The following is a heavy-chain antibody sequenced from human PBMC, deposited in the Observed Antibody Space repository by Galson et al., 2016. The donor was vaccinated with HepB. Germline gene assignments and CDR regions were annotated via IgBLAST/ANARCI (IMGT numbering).Heavy chain of an antibody. Sequence: SLRLSCAASGFIFKDYAMHWVRHAPGKGLEWVSSISWNSGSIGYADSVKGRFTISRDNAKNSLYLQMNSLRAEDTAFYYCAQDKASMSVGATNFQHWGQGTLVTLSS. CDR1: GFIFKDYA. J-gene: IGHJ1*01. V-gene: IGHV3-9*01. D-gene: IGHD1-26*01. CDR2: ISWNSGSI. CDR3: AQDKASMSVGATNFQH.